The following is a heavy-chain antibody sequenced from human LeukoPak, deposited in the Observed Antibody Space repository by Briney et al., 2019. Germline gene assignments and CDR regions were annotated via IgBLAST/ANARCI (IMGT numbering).Heavy chain of an antibody. J-gene: IGHJ4*02. CDR2: INHSGST. D-gene: IGHD1-26*01. CDR1: GGSFSGYY. Sequence: KCSETVSLPCAVYGGSFSGYYWSWTRQPPGKGLEWIGEINHSGSTNYNPSLKRRVPISVDTSKNQFSLKLSSVTAADTAVYYCARRSGSYPYYFDYWGQGTVVTVSS. CDR3: ARRSGSYPYYFDY. V-gene: IGHV4-34*01.